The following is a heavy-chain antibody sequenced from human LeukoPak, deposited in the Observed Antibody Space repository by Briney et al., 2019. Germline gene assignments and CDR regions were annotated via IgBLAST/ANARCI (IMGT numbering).Heavy chain of an antibody. J-gene: IGHJ3*02. CDR3: ARELVGAVKGAFDI. V-gene: IGHV1-8*03. Sequence: GASVKVSCKASGYTFTSYDINWVRQATGQGLEWMGWMNPNSGNTGYAQKFQGRVTITRNTSISTAYMELSSLRSEDTAVYYCARELVGAVKGAFDIWGQGTMVTVSS. CDR2: MNPNSGNT. CDR1: GYTFTSYD. D-gene: IGHD1-26*01.